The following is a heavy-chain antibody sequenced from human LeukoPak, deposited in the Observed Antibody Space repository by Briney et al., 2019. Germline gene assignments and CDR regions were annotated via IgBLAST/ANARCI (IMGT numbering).Heavy chain of an antibody. J-gene: IGHJ4*02. V-gene: IGHV4-39*01. D-gene: IGHD6-6*01. Sequence: SETLSLTCTVSGGSISSSSYYWGWIRQPPGKGLEWIGSIYYSGSTYYNPSLKSRVTISVDTSKNQFSLKPSSVTAADTAVYHCARASYSSSSSFDHWGQGTLVTVSS. CDR1: GGSISSSSYY. CDR2: IYYSGST. CDR3: ARASYSSSSSFDH.